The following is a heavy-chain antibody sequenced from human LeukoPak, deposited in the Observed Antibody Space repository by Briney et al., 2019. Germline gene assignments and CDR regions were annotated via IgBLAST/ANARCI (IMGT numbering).Heavy chain of an antibody. Sequence: GASVKVSCKASGYTFTGYYMHWVRQAPGQGLEWMGCNNPNSGGTNYAQKFQGRVTMTRDTSISTAYMELSRLRSDDTAVYYCAILPDCSSTSCYTVDYWGQGTLVTVSS. J-gene: IGHJ4*02. CDR1: GYTFTGYY. CDR3: AILPDCSSTSCYTVDY. CDR2: NNPNSGGT. V-gene: IGHV1-2*02. D-gene: IGHD2-2*02.